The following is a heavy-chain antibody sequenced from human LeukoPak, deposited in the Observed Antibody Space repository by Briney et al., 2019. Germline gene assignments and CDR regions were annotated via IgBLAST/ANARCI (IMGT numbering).Heavy chain of an antibody. CDR2: IVVGSGNT. CDR3: AANTPRVVREDAFDI. Sequence: SVKVSCKASGFTFTSSAMQWGRQARGQRLEWIGWIVVGSGNTNYAQNFQERVTITRDMSTSTAYMELSSLRSEDTAVYYCAANTPRVVREDAFDIWGQGTMVTVSS. CDR1: GFTFTSSA. J-gene: IGHJ3*02. V-gene: IGHV1-58*02. D-gene: IGHD2-21*01.